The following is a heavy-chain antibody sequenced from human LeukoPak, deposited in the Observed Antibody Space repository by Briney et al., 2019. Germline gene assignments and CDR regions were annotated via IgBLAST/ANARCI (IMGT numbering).Heavy chain of an antibody. Sequence: PSETLSLTCNVSGGAISSYYGSWIRQPPGKGLEWIGYIYYSGSTNYNPSLKSRVTVSVDTSKNQFSLKLSSVTAADTAVYYCARMGPPLRGVRYYYYIDVWGKGTTVTVSS. D-gene: IGHD3-10*01. CDR2: IYYSGST. J-gene: IGHJ6*03. CDR3: ARMGPPLRGVRYYYYIDV. CDR1: GGAISSYY. V-gene: IGHV4-59*01.